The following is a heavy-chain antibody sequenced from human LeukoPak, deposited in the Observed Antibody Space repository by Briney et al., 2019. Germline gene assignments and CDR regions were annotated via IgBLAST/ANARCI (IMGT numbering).Heavy chain of an antibody. CDR3: ARGRDGYAFDI. J-gene: IGHJ3*02. CDR2: IYYSGST. CDR1: GGSISSYY. Sequence: SETLSLTCTVSGGSISSYYWSWIRQPPGKGLEWIGYIYYSGSTNYNPSLKSRVTISVDTSKNQFSLKLTSVTAADTAVYYCARGRDGYAFDIWGQGTMVTVSS. V-gene: IGHV4-59*12.